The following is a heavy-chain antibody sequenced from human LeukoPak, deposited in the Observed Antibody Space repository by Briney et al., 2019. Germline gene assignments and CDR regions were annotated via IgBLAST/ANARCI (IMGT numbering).Heavy chain of an antibody. CDR3: ARGPQVVGYYYIDE. V-gene: IGHV6-1*01. CDR1: GDTVSSNSAA. Sequence: SQTLSLTCAISGDTVSSNSAAWYLIRQSPSRVLEWLGRTYYRSKWYSDYAVSVKSRITINPDTSKNQFSLQLNSVTPEDTAVYYCARGPQVVGYYYIDEWGKGTTVTVSS. D-gene: IGHD2-15*01. J-gene: IGHJ6*03. CDR2: TYYRSKWYS.